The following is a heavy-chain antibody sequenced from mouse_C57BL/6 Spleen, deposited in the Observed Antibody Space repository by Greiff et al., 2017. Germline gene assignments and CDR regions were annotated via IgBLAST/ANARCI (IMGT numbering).Heavy chain of an antibody. CDR3: TRDTGSPHWYFDV. J-gene: IGHJ1*03. V-gene: IGHV5-9-1*02. CDR2: ISSGGDYI. Sequence: EVKLQESGEGLVKPGGSLKLSCAASGFTFSSYAMSWVRQTPEKRLEWVAYISSGGDYIYYADTVKGRFTISRDNARNTLYLQMSSLKSEDTAMYYCTRDTGSPHWYFDVWGTGTTVTVSS. D-gene: IGHD5-1-1*01. CDR1: GFTFSSYA.